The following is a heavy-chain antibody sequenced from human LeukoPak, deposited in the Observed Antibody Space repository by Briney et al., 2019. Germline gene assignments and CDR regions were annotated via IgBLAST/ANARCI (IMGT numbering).Heavy chain of an antibody. J-gene: IGHJ4*02. CDR2: IGEDGSEK. CDR1: GFTFTNYW. CDR3: AREVLGTTTGYFDY. V-gene: IGHV3-7*03. D-gene: IGHD1-26*01. Sequence: GGSLRLSCVVSGFTFTNYWMSRVRQAPGKGLEWVANIGEDGSEKYHVDSVRGRFTISRDNARNSLYLQMNSLRAEDTAVYYCAREVLGTTTGYFDYWGQGALVTVSS.